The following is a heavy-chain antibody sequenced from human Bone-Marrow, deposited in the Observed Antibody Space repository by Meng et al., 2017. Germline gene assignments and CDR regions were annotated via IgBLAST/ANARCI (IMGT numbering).Heavy chain of an antibody. CDR1: GGTFSSYA. V-gene: IGHV1-69*13. CDR3: ARVRVRYGDDFSGYYLYYFDY. CDR2: IIPIFGTA. D-gene: IGHD3-22*01. Sequence: SVKVSCKASGGTFSSYAISWVRQAPGQGLEWMGGIIPIFGTANYAQKFQGRVTITADESTSTAYMELSSLRSEDTAAYYCARVRVRYGDDFSGYYLYYFDYWGQGTLVTVSS. J-gene: IGHJ4*02.